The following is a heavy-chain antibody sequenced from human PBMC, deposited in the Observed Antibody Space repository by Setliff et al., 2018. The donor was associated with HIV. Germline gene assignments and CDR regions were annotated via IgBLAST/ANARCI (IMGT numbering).Heavy chain of an antibody. V-gene: IGHV3-23*01. CDR1: GFTFSNYA. Sequence: GGSLRLSCAASGFTFSNYAMSWVRQAPGEGLEWVSAILSTGERTFYADSVKGRFTISRDNSKNTVYLQMNSLRAEDTAEYYCASGYSSSSPRRDYWGQGTLVTVSS. J-gene: IGHJ4*02. D-gene: IGHD6-6*01. CDR3: ASGYSSSSPRRDY. CDR2: ILSTGERT.